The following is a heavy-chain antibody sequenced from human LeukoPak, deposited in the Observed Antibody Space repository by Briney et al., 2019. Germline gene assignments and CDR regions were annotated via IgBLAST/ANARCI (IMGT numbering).Heavy chain of an antibody. CDR2: IKQDGSEK. D-gene: IGHD3-10*01. CDR3: ARYGWIDAFDI. Sequence: GGSLRLSCAASGFTFSSYWMSWVRQAPGKGLEWVANIKQDGSEKYYVDSVKGRFAISRDNAKNSLYLQMNSLRAEDTAVYYCARYGWIDAFDIWGQGTMVTVSS. V-gene: IGHV3-7*01. CDR1: GFTFSSYW. J-gene: IGHJ3*02.